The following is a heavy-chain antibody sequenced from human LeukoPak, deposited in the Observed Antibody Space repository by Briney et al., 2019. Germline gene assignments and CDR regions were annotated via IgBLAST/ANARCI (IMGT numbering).Heavy chain of an antibody. CDR2: ISYDESTR. CDR3: AREYSSGLFDY. J-gene: IGHJ4*02. D-gene: IGHD3-22*01. Sequence: GGSLRLSCAASGFSFSIYAMHWVRQAPGKGLEWVALISYDESTRYYADSVKGRFTISRDNAKNSLYLQMNSLRAEDTAVYYCAREYSSGLFDYWGQGTLVTVSS. V-gene: IGHV3-30*04. CDR1: GFSFSIYA.